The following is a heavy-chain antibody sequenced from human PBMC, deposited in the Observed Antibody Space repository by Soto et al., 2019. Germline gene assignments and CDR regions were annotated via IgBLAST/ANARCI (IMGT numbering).Heavy chain of an antibody. CDR3: AREYRDGYNTHEPYYFDY. Sequence: ASVKVSCKASGGTFSSYTISWVRQAPGQGLEWMGWISGYHDNRNYALKLQGRVTMTTDTATTTAYMELRSLRSDDTAVYYCAREYRDGYNTHEPYYFDYWGQGTLVPSPQ. J-gene: IGHJ4*02. V-gene: IGHV1-18*01. CDR2: ISGYHDNR. CDR1: GGTFSSYT. D-gene: IGHD2-21*01.